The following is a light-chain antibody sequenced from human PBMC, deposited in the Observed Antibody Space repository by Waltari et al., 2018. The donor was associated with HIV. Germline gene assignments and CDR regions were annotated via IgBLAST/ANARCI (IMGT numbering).Light chain of an antibody. V-gene: IGLV1-40*01. CDR3: QSYDSSLSGSMV. J-gene: IGLJ2*01. Sequence: QSVLTQPPSVSGAPGQRVTISCTGSSSNIGAGYDVHWYTQLPGTAPKLLIYGSSNRPAGVPDRFSGSKSGASASLAITGLQAEDEADYYCQSYDSSLSGSMVFGGGTKLTVL. CDR2: GSS. CDR1: SSNIGAGYD.